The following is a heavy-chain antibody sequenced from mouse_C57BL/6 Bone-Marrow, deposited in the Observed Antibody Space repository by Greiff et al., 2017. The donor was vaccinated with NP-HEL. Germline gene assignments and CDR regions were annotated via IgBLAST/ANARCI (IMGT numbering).Heavy chain of an antibody. V-gene: IGHV1-81*01. J-gene: IGHJ4*01. CDR2: IYPRSGNT. D-gene: IGHD1-1*01. CDR1: GYTFTSYG. CDR3: ARKYYGSSYYYAMDY. Sequence: VQLQQSGAELARPGASVKLSCKASGYTFTSYGISWVKQRTGQGLEWIGEIYPRSGNTYYNEKLKGKATLTADKSSSTAYMELRSLTSEDSAVYFCARKYYGSSYYYAMDYWGQGTSVTVSS.